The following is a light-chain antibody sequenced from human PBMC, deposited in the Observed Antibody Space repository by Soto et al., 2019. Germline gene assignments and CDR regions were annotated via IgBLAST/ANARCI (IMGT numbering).Light chain of an antibody. CDR1: SSDIGAYNY. CDR3: SSYTTGTTVI. J-gene: IGLJ2*01. CDR2: DVT. V-gene: IGLV2-14*01. Sequence: QSVLTQPASVSGSPGQSITISCTGTSSDIGAYNYVSWYQQHPGKAPKLLIFDVTNRPSGISYRFSGSKSGNTASLTISGLQAEDEADYHCSSYTTGTTVIFGGGTKLTVL.